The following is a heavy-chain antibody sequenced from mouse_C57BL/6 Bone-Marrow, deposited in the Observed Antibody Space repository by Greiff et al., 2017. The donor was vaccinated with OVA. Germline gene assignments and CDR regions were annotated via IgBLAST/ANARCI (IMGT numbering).Heavy chain of an antibody. CDR1: GYTFTSYW. Sequence: VQLQQPGAELVRPGTSVKLSCKASGYTFTSYWMHWVKQRPGQGLEWIGVIDPSDSYTNYNQKFKGKATLTVDTSSSTAYMQLSSLTSEGSAVYYCARGGYSAWFAYWGQGTLVTVSA. CDR2: IDPSDSYT. V-gene: IGHV1-59*01. D-gene: IGHD3-1*01. CDR3: ARGGYSAWFAY. J-gene: IGHJ3*01.